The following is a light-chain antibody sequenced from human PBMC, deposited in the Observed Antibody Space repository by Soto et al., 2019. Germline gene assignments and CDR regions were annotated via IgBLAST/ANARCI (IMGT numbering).Light chain of an antibody. Sequence: DIQMTQSPSPLSASVVERVTITFRASQTISTYLNWYQQKPGKAPKLLIYGASSLQSGVPSRFSGSGSGTDFTLTISSLQPEDFATYYCQQSYNKPPTFGQGTKVDIK. CDR1: QTISTY. V-gene: IGKV1-39*01. CDR2: GAS. J-gene: IGKJ1*01. CDR3: QQSYNKPPT.